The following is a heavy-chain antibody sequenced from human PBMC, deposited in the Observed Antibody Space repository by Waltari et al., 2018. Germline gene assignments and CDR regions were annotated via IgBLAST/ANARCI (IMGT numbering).Heavy chain of an antibody. CDR1: GFTFSSYA. J-gene: IGHJ4*02. Sequence: EVQLLESGGGLVQPGGSLRLSCAASGFTFSSYAMSWVRQAPGKGLEWVAASSGSGGSTYYADSVKGRFTISRDNSKNTLYLQMNSLRAEDTAVYYCAKVGELVVKYFDYWGQGTLVTVSS. V-gene: IGHV3-23*01. CDR3: AKVGELVVKYFDY. D-gene: IGHD3-10*01. CDR2: SSGSGGST.